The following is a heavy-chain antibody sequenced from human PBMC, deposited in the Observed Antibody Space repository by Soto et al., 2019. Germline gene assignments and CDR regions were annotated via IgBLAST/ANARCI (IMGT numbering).Heavy chain of an antibody. J-gene: IGHJ6*02. V-gene: IGHV4-34*01. CDR3: ARGRNYVWGSYRLYYYYGMDV. D-gene: IGHD3-16*02. CDR1: GGSFSGYY. CDR2: INHSGST. Sequence: SETLSLTCAVYGGSFSGYYWSWIRQPPGKGLEWIGEINHSGSTNYNPSLKSRVTISVDTSKNQFSLKLSSVTAADTAVYYCARGRNYVWGSYRLYYYYGMDVWGQGTTVTVSS.